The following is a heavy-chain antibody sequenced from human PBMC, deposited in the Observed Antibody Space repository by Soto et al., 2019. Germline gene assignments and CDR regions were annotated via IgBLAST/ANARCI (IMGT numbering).Heavy chain of an antibody. CDR3: ARGGADSNYVDH. D-gene: IGHD1-26*01. V-gene: IGHV4-61*03. CDR1: GGSVSGASHY. CDR2: IYDSGRT. J-gene: IGHJ4*02. Sequence: XXTLSLPCTVSGGSVSGASHYWSSIRQPPGKGLEWIGYIYDSGRTNYNPSLKSRITMSIDTSKNHFSLNLSSATAADTAVYYCARGGADSNYVDHWGQGTLVTVSS.